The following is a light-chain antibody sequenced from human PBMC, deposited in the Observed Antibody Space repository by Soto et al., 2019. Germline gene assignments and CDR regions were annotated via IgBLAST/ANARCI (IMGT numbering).Light chain of an antibody. V-gene: IGKV1-12*01. CDR2: DAS. Sequence: DIQMTQSPSSVSASVGDRVTITCRASQGISTWLAWYQQKPGKAPKLLIFDASSLQSGVPSRFSGSGSGTDFTLTISCLQSEDFATYYCQQYSHLITFGQGTRLEIK. CDR3: QQYSHLIT. J-gene: IGKJ5*01. CDR1: QGISTW.